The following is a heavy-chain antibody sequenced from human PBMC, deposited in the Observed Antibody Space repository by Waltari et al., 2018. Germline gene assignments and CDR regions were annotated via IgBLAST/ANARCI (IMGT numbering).Heavy chain of an antibody. Sequence: QVQLQQWGAGLLKPSETLSLTCAVYGGSFSGYYWSWIRQPTGKGLEWIGEINHSGRTNYNPSLKSRVTISVDTSKNQFSLKLSSVTAADTAVYYCARGHTGGPMVVTPRPSLDYWGQGTLVTVSS. D-gene: IGHD2-21*02. CDR3: ARGHTGGPMVVTPRPSLDY. CDR1: GGSFSGYY. V-gene: IGHV4-34*01. J-gene: IGHJ4*02. CDR2: INHSGRT.